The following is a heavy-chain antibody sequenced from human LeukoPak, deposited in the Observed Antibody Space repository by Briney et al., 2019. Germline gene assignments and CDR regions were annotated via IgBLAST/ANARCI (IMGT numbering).Heavy chain of an antibody. CDR1: GGSISSSTYY. V-gene: IGHV4-39*01. Sequence: SETLSLTGTVSGGSISSSTYYWGWIRQPPGKGLEWIGSIYNSGSTYYNPSLKSRVSISVDTSKNQFSLKLNSVTAADTAVYYCARQHYYYGLDDWGQGTMVTVSS. CDR2: IYNSGST. J-gene: IGHJ6*02. CDR3: ARQHYYYGLDD.